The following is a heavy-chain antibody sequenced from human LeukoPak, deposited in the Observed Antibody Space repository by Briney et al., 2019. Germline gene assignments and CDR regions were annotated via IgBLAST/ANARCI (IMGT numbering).Heavy chain of an antibody. CDR1: GYSFTSYW. D-gene: IGHD3-16*02. CDR3: ARHRSLGELSTPLDY. V-gene: IGHV5-51*01. CDR2: IYPGDSDT. Sequence: GESLKISCKGSGYSFTSYWIGWVRQMPGKGLEWMGIIYPGDSDTRYSPSFQGQVIISADKSISTAYLQWNSLKASDTAMYYCARHRSLGELSTPLDYWGQGTLVSVSS. J-gene: IGHJ4*02.